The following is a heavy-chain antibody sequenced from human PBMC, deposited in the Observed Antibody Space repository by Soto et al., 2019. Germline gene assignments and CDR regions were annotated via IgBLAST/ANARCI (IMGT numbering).Heavy chain of an antibody. CDR1: GGSISRGGYY. D-gene: IGHD2-2*01. CDR3: ATETPVVVPAGGMDV. Sequence: PSETLSLTCTVSGGSISRGGYYWSWIRQHPGKGLEWIGYIYYSGSTYYNPSLKSRVTISVDTSKNQFSLKLSSVTAADTAVYYCATETPVVVPAGGMDVWGQGTTVTVSS. V-gene: IGHV4-31*03. CDR2: IYYSGST. J-gene: IGHJ6*02.